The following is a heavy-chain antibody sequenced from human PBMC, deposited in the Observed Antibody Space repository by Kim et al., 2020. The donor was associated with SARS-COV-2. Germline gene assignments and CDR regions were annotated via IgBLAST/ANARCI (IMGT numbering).Heavy chain of an antibody. CDR2: IYYSGST. V-gene: IGHV4-39*01. Sequence: SETLSLTCTVSGGSISSSSYYWGWIRQPPGKGLEWIGSIYYSGSTYYNPSLKSRVTISLDTSKNQFSLKLSSVTAADTAVYYCARHLRGTMIVVVITPLNYFDYWGQGTLVTVSS. CDR1: GGSISSSSYY. CDR3: ARHLRGTMIVVVITPLNYFDY. J-gene: IGHJ4*02. D-gene: IGHD3-22*01.